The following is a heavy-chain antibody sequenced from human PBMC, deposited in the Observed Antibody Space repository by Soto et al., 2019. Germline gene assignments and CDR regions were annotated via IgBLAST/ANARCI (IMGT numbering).Heavy chain of an antibody. CDR1: GFTFSSYG. CDR2: IWYDGSNK. V-gene: IGHV3-33*01. D-gene: IGHD6-13*01. CDR3: ATLPLGGVAAAPSGMDV. J-gene: IGHJ6*02. Sequence: GGSLRLSCAASGFTFSSYGMHWVRQAPGKGLEWVAVIWYDGSNKYYADSVKGRFTISRDNSKNTLYLQMNSLRAEDTAVYYCATLPLGGVAAAPSGMDVWGQGTTVTVSS.